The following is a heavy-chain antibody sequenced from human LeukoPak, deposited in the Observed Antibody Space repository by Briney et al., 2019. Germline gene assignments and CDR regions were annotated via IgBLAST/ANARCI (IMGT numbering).Heavy chain of an antibody. D-gene: IGHD2/OR15-2a*01. CDR1: GFTFSSYS. CDR2: ISDSGGNT. Sequence: GGSLRLSCAASGFTFSSYSMNWVRQAPGKGLEWVSTISDSGGNTYYADSVKGRFTISRDNSKNTLFLQMNSLRAEDTAVYYCAKDWHNHYFGRFDPWGQGTLVTVSS. V-gene: IGHV3-23*01. CDR3: AKDWHNHYFGRFDP. J-gene: IGHJ5*02.